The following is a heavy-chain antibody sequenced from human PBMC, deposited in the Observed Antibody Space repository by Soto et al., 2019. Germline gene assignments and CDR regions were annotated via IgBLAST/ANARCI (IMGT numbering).Heavy chain of an antibody. D-gene: IGHD3-10*01. J-gene: IGHJ4*02. V-gene: IGHV3-11*06. CDR3: ARSGGSGEFDY. CDR1: GFTFSDYY. Sequence: AGGSLRLSCAASGFTFSDYYMSWIRQAPGKGLEWVSYISSSSYTNYADSVKGRFTISRDNAKNSLYLQMNSLRAEDTAVYYCARSGGSGEFDYWGQGTLVTVSS. CDR2: ISSSSYT.